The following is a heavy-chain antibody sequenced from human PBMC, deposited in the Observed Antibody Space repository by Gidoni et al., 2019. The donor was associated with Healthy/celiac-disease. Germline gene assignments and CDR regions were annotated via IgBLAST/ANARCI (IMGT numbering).Heavy chain of an antibody. V-gene: IGHV1-69*06. CDR1: GGTFSSYA. CDR2: IIPIFGTA. D-gene: IGHD2-2*02. J-gene: IGHJ3*02. Sequence: QVQLVQSGAEVKKPGSSVTVSCKASGGTFSSYALSWVRQAPGQGLEWTGGIIPIFGTANYAQKFQGRVTITADKSTSTAYMELSSLRSEDTAVYYCARGVPAAIPNRDAFDIWGQGTMVTVSS. CDR3: ARGVPAAIPNRDAFDI.